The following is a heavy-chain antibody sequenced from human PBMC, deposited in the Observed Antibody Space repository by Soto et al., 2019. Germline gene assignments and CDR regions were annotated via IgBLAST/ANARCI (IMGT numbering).Heavy chain of an antibody. Sequence: QVQLQESGPGLVKPSQTLSLTCTVSGASISSADYFWSWIRQPPGQGLEWIGYIYYSGNSFYNPSLESRVTISVDTSKNQFSLKLTSVTAADTAVYYCARQRTVYFARPGDWLDPWGQGTLVTVSS. V-gene: IGHV4-30-4*01. CDR2: IYYSGNS. CDR1: GASISSADYF. J-gene: IGHJ5*02. D-gene: IGHD3-9*01. CDR3: ARQRTVYFARPGDWLDP.